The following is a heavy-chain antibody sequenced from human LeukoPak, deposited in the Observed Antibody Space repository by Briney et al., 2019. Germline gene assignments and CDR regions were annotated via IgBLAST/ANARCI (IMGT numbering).Heavy chain of an antibody. Sequence: GGSLRLSCAASGFTFSNYAMSWVRQAPGKGLEWVSDISGSGSSTYYADSVKGRFTISRDNSKNTLYLQMNSLSAKDAAVYYCAKGARGTYALDIWGQGTMVTVSS. V-gene: IGHV3-23*01. CDR2: ISGSGSST. D-gene: IGHD3-10*01. J-gene: IGHJ3*02. CDR1: GFTFSNYA. CDR3: AKGARGTYALDI.